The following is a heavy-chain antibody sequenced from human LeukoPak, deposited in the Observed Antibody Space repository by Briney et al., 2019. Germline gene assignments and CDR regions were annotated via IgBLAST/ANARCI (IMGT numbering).Heavy chain of an antibody. Sequence: ASVKVSCKASGYTFTGYYMHWVRQAPGRGLEWMGRINPNSGGTNYAQKFQGRVTMTRDTSISTAYMELSRLRSDDTAVYYCARTRYSSGWYASGYDAFDIWGQGTMVTVSS. CDR2: INPNSGGT. CDR1: GYTFTGYY. CDR3: ARTRYSSGWYASGYDAFDI. V-gene: IGHV1-2*06. J-gene: IGHJ3*02. D-gene: IGHD6-19*01.